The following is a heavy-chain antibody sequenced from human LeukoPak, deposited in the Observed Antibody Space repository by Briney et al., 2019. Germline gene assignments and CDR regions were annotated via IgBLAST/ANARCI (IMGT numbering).Heavy chain of an antibody. CDR2: ISYDGSNK. D-gene: IGHD3-10*01. Sequence: GRSLRLSCAASGFTFSSYGMHWVRQAPGKGLEWVAVISYDGSNKYYADSVKGRFTISRDNAKNSLYLQMKSLRAEDTAVYYCARDRSDYGSGSYYNANYYYYMDVWGKGTTVTVSS. CDR1: GFTFSSYG. J-gene: IGHJ6*03. V-gene: IGHV3-30*03. CDR3: ARDRSDYGSGSYYNANYYYYMDV.